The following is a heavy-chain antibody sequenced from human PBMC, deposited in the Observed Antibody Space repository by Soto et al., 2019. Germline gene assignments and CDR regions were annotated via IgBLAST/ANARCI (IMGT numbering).Heavy chain of an antibody. Sequence: TLSLTCTVSGGSISTDHYHWTWIRQAPGKGLEWIGYIHYSGSNQFNPSLQSRVSMSVDTSKNLFSLRLSSVTAADTAVYFCAREDDGGDRDYYGLDVWGQGTTVTVSS. CDR1: GGSISTDHYH. CDR2: IHYSGSN. D-gene: IGHD2-21*02. V-gene: IGHV4-30-4*01. J-gene: IGHJ6*02. CDR3: AREDDGGDRDYYGLDV.